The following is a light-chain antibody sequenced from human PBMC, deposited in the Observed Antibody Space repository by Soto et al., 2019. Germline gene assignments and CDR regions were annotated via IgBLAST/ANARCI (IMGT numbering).Light chain of an antibody. CDR3: QSYDSSLSAYV. CDR1: SANIGAGYD. V-gene: IGLV1-40*01. Sequence: QSVLTQPPSVSGSPGQSVTIACAWISANIGAGYDVHWYQQLPGTAPKLLIYANSNRPSGVPDRFSGSKSGTSASLAITGLQAEDEADYYCQSYDSSLSAYVFGTGTKVTVL. CDR2: ANS. J-gene: IGLJ1*01.